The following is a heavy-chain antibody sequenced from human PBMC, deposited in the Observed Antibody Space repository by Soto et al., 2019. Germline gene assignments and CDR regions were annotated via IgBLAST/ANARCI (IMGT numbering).Heavy chain of an antibody. CDR3: ARDSGWTSDGMDL. D-gene: IGHD6-19*01. V-gene: IGHV6-1*01. Sequence: SRTLSLTCDISGDTVSRNSAVWNWIRQSPSRGLEWLGRTYYRSKWSNDYAVSVKNRITITPDTSKNQVSLQLKSLTPEDTAVYYCARDSGWTSDGMDLWGHGTTVTVSS. J-gene: IGHJ6*02. CDR1: GDTVSRNSAV. CDR2: TYYRSKWSN.